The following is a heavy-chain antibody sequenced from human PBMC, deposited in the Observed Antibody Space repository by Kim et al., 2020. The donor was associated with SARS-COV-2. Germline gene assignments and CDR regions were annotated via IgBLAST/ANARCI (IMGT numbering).Heavy chain of an antibody. CDR1: GGSFSGYY. Sequence: SETLSLTCAVYGGSFSGYYWSWIRQPPGKGLEWIGEINHSGSTNYNPSLKSRVTISVDTSKNQFSLKLSSVTAADTAVYYCARVNYLVVVPAARYNWFDPWGQGTLVTVSS. V-gene: IGHV4-34*01. J-gene: IGHJ5*02. CDR3: ARVNYLVVVPAARYNWFDP. CDR2: INHSGST. D-gene: IGHD2-2*01.